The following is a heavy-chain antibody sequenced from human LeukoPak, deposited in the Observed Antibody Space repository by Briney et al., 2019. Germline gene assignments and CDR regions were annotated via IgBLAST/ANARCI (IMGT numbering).Heavy chain of an antibody. J-gene: IGHJ4*02. CDR1: GFTFGDYA. CDR3: TRDRGAPWDYYGSGSYYNDY. D-gene: IGHD3-10*01. CDR2: IRSKAYGGTT. V-gene: IGHV3-49*04. Sequence: QPGGSLRLSCTASGFTFGDYAMSWVRQAPGKGLEWVGFIRSKAYGGTTEYAASVKGRFTISRDDSKSIAYLQMNSLKTEDTAVYYCTRDRGAPWDYYGSGSYYNDYWGQGTLVTVSS.